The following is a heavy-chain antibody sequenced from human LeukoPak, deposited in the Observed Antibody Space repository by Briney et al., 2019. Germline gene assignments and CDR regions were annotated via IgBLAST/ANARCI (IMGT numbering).Heavy chain of an antibody. Sequence: TGGSLRLSCAASGFTFSDYYMNRIRQAPGKGLEWVSYISSSGSTRYYADSVKGRFTISRDNAENSLYLQMNSLRAEDTAVYYCATALYYDVLTGGSDYYYGMDVWGQGTTVTVSS. CDR2: ISSSGSTR. CDR3: ATALYYDVLTGGSDYYYGMDV. V-gene: IGHV3-11*01. D-gene: IGHD3-9*01. CDR1: GFTFSDYY. J-gene: IGHJ6*02.